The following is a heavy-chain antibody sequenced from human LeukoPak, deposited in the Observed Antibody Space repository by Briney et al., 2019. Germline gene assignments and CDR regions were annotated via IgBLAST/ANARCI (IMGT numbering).Heavy chain of an antibody. V-gene: IGHV1-18*01. Sequence: ASVKVSCKASGYTFTSYGISWVRQAPGQGLEWMGWISAYNGNTNYAQKLQGRVTMTTDTSTSTAYMELRSLRSEDTAVYYCARGAAAGRYYYYYYMDVWGKGTTVTVSS. D-gene: IGHD6-13*01. CDR2: ISAYNGNT. J-gene: IGHJ6*03. CDR3: ARGAAAGRYYYYYYMDV. CDR1: GYTFTSYG.